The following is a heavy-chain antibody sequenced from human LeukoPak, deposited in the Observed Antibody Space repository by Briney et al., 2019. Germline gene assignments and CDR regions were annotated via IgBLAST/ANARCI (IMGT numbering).Heavy chain of an antibody. Sequence: RSSETLSLTCTVSGGSISSSSYYWGWIRQPPGKGLEWIGSIYYSGSTYYNPSLKSRVTISVDTSKNQFSLKLSSVTAADTAVYYCAREGGYCSSTSCYMGPEPLDYYYYMDVWGKGTTVTVSS. V-gene: IGHV4-39*07. CDR2: IYYSGST. J-gene: IGHJ6*03. CDR3: AREGGYCSSTSCYMGPEPLDYYYYMDV. CDR1: GGSISSSSYY. D-gene: IGHD2-2*02.